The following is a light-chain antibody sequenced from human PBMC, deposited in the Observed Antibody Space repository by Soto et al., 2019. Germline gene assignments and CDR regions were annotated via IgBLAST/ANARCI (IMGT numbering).Light chain of an antibody. CDR1: QTVSNY. CDR3: QQSYNSPRT. CDR2: TAS. V-gene: IGKV1-39*01. J-gene: IGKJ1*01. Sequence: DIQMTQSPSSLSASVGDRVTITCRASQTVSNYLNWYQQKPGQAPKLLIYTASTLQTGVPSRFSGSGSGTDFTLTIGSLQPEDFATYYCQQSYNSPRTFGQGTKVEMK.